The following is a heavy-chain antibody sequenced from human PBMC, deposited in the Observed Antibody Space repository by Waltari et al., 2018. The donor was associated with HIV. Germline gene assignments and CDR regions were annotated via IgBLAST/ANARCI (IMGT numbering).Heavy chain of an antibody. J-gene: IGHJ5*02. D-gene: IGHD3-3*01. CDR1: GGTFSNYA. V-gene: IGHV1-69*01. Sequence: QVQLVQSGAEVKKPGSSVTVSCKTSGGTFSNYAVYWVRQAPGQGLELVRQIIPIFGTTNYAQKFQGRVTITAGESTGTVYMELRSLRSEDTAMYYCARSSPGDDFWSGKLVSWGQGTQVTVSS. CDR3: ARSSPGDDFWSGKLVS. CDR2: IIPIFGTT.